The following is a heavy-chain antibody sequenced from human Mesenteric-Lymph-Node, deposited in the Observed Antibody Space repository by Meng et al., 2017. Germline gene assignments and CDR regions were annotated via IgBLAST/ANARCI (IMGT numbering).Heavy chain of an antibody. Sequence: GESLKISCAASGFSVRHSWMNWVRQVPGKGLEWVANINPDGSGQFYVDSVKGRFTISKDNAKNSLSLQMDGLRGEDTAVYYCTRISLRTLSDDNWGQGTRVNVAS. CDR1: GFSVRHSW. J-gene: IGHJ4*02. CDR2: INPDGSGQ. V-gene: IGHV3-7*01. CDR3: TRISLRTLSDDN. D-gene: IGHD2/OR15-2a*01.